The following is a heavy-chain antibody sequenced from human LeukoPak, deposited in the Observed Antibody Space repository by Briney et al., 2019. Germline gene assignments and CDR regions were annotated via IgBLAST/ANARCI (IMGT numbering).Heavy chain of an antibody. Sequence: GASVKVSCKTSGYTFTGYYLHWVRQAPGQGLEWMGWINPNSGGTNYAQKFQGRVTMTRDTSISTAYMELSRLRSDDTAVYYCARDGDPDYDILTGYYDYWGQGTLVTVSS. CDR2: INPNSGGT. D-gene: IGHD3-9*01. J-gene: IGHJ4*02. V-gene: IGHV1-2*02. CDR1: GYTFTGYY. CDR3: ARDGDPDYDILTGYYDY.